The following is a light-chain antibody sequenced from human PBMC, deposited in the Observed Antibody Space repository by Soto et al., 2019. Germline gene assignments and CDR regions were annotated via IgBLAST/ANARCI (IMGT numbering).Light chain of an antibody. CDR3: QQFGGSLYT. Sequence: EIVLTQSPGTLSLSPGERATLSCRASQSVSSSYLAWYQQKPGQAPRLLIHDASTMATGIPDRFGGSGSGTDFTLTISRLEPEDCAVYYCQQFGGSLYTFGQGTKLEIK. V-gene: IGKV3-20*01. J-gene: IGKJ2*01. CDR2: DAS. CDR1: QSVSSSY.